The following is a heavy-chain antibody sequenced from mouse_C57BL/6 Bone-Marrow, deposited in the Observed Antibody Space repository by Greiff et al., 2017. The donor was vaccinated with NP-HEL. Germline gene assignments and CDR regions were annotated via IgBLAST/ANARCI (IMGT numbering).Heavy chain of an antibody. CDR1: GYTFTSYG. CDR2: IYPRSGNT. D-gene: IGHD1-1*01. CDR3: ARPFHDYGSSYGAMDY. Sequence: QVQLKQSGAELARPGASVKLSCKASGYTFTSYGIRWVKQRTGQGLEWIGEIYPRSGNTYYNEKFKGKATLTADKSSSTAYMELRSLTSEDSAVYFCARPFHDYGSSYGAMDYWGQGTTVTVSS. J-gene: IGHJ4*01. V-gene: IGHV1-81*01.